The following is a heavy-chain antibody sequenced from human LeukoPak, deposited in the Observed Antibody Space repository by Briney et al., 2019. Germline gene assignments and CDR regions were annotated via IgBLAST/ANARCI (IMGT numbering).Heavy chain of an antibody. J-gene: IGHJ3*02. Sequence: GGSLRLSCAASGFSFSQNSMSWFRQPPGKGPEWVASISTSSTYIYYADSVKGRFTISRDNSKNTLYLQMNSLRAEDTAVYYCARDGWGITIDAFDIWGQGTMVTVSS. CDR1: GFSFSQNS. V-gene: IGHV3-21*04. CDR3: ARDGWGITIDAFDI. CDR2: ISTSSTYI. D-gene: IGHD3-3*01.